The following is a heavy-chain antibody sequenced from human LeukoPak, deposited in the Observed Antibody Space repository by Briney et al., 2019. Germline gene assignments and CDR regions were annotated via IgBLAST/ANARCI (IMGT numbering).Heavy chain of an antibody. CDR2: ISYDGSNK. V-gene: IGHV3-30-3*01. D-gene: IGHD5-18*01. CDR3: ARGEGYIYGSDY. J-gene: IGHJ4*02. CDR1: GFTFSSYA. Sequence: GGSLRLSCAASGFTFSSYAMHWVRQAPGKGLEWVAVISYDGSNKYYADSVKGRFTISRDNAKNSLYLQMNSLRAEDTAVYYCARGEGYIYGSDYWGQGTLVTVSS.